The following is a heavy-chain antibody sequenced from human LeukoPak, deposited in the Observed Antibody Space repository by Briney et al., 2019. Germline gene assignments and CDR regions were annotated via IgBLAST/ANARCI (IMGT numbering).Heavy chain of an antibody. CDR1: GGSISSGSYY. D-gene: IGHD1-26*01. CDR2: IYTSGST. V-gene: IGHV4-61*02. Sequence: SETLSHTCTVSGGSISSGSYYWSWIRQPAGKGLEWIGRIYTSGSTNYNPSLKSRVTISVDTSKNQFSLKLSSVTAADTAVYYCARERREWELTRNYYYYYMDVWGKGTTVTVSS. CDR3: ARERREWELTRNYYYYYMDV. J-gene: IGHJ6*03.